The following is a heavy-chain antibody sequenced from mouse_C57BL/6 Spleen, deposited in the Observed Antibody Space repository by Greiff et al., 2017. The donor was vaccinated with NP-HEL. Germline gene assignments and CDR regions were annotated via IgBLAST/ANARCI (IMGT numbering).Heavy chain of an antibody. V-gene: IGHV1-18*01. CDR3: ARRRGYAMDY. J-gene: IGHJ4*01. Sequence: EVQLQQSGPDLVKPGASVKIPCKASGYTFPDYNMDWVKQSHGKSLEWIGDINPNNGGTIYNQKFKGKATLTVDKSSSTAYMELRSLTSEDTAVYYCARRRGYAMDYWGQGTSVTVSS. CDR1: GYTFPDYN. CDR2: INPNNGGT.